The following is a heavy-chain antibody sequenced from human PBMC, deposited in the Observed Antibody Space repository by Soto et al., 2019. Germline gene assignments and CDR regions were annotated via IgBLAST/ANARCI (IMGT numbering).Heavy chain of an antibody. V-gene: IGHV5-10-1*01. CDR1: GYSFTTYW. J-gene: IGHJ4*02. CDR2: IDPSDSYT. CDR3: ARWSAGRDDY. D-gene: IGHD1-26*01. Sequence: GESLKISCKGSGYSFTTYWISWVRQMPGKGLEWMGRIDPSDSYTNYSPSFQGHVTISADKSISTAYLQWSSLKASDIAMYYCARWSAGRDDYWGQGTLVTVSS.